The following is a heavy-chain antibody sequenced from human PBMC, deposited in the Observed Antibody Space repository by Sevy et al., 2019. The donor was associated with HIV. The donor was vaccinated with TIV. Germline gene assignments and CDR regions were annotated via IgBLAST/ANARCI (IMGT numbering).Heavy chain of an antibody. J-gene: IGHJ4*02. CDR2: IYSGGST. V-gene: IGHV3-66*02. D-gene: IGHD3-10*01. CDR1: GFTVSSNY. Sequence: GGSVRLSCAASGFTVSSNYMSWVRQAPGKGLEWVSVIYSGGSTYYADSVKGRFTISRDNSKNTLYLQMNSLRAEDTAVYYCARNSMVRGGGIDYWGQGTLVTVSS. CDR3: ARNSMVRGGGIDY.